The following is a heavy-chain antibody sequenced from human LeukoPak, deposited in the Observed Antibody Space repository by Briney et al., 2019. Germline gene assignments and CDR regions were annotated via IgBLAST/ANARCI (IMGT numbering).Heavy chain of an antibody. CDR1: GDSVSSNSAA. J-gene: IGHJ6*03. D-gene: IGHD2-15*01. CDR3: ARDWWPYYMDV. CDR2: TYYRSRWYN. Sequence: SQTLSLTCAISGDSVSSNSAAWNWIRKSPSRGLEWLGRTYYRSRWYNDYPLSVKSRITIKPDTSKNQFSLQLNSVTPEDTAVYYCARDWWPYYMDVWGKGTTVTVSS. V-gene: IGHV6-1*01.